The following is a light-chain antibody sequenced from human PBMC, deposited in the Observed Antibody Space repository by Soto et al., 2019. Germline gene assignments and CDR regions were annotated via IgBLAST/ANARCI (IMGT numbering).Light chain of an antibody. CDR2: DAS. J-gene: IGKJ1*01. V-gene: IGKV3-15*01. CDR3: QQYADRPRT. CDR1: QSICSA. Sequence: IVLTQTPATLSVSPGDRATFSCRASQSICSAVAWYHQRPGQAPRLLIFDASIRVTTTPARFSGSVSGTEFTLTISSLESEDFAVYFCQQYADRPRTFGQGTKVDIK.